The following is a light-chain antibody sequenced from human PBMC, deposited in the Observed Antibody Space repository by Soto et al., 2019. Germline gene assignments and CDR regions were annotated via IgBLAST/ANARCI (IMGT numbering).Light chain of an antibody. CDR2: GAS. Sequence: EIVLTQSPGTLSLSPGEGVTLSCRASQSVSSNYLGWYQQKPGQAPRLLIYGASSRATGIPDRFSGSGSGTDFTLTINRLEPEDFAVYYCQQYGSSPLTFGGGTKVEIK. V-gene: IGKV3-20*01. CDR1: QSVSSNY. CDR3: QQYGSSPLT. J-gene: IGKJ4*01.